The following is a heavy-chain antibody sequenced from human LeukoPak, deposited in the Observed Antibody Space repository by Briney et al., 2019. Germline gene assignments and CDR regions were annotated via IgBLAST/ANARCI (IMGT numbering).Heavy chain of an antibody. CDR2: INPNSGGT. Sequence: ASVKVSCKASGYTFTGYYMHWVRQAPGQGLEWMGWINPNSGGTNYAQKFQGRVTMTRDTSISTAYMELSRLRSDDTAVYYCARDRTESGSWFSLDVWGKGTTVTVSS. D-gene: IGHD6-13*01. CDR3: ARDRTESGSWFSLDV. V-gene: IGHV1-2*02. CDR1: GYTFTGYY. J-gene: IGHJ6*04.